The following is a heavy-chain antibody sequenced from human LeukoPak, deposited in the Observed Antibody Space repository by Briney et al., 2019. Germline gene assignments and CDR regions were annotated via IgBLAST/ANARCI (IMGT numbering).Heavy chain of an antibody. CDR3: AKDLMRARWFGES. D-gene: IGHD3-10*01. Sequence: GGSLRISCAASGFTFSYYGMHWVRQAPGKGLEWVAFVRFDGNDKFYADSVKGRFTISRDTSKNTLYLQMTSLTPEDTAVYYCAKDLMRARWFGESWAKGTMVSVSP. CDR2: VRFDGNDK. CDR1: GFTFSYYG. V-gene: IGHV3-30*02. J-gene: IGHJ5*02.